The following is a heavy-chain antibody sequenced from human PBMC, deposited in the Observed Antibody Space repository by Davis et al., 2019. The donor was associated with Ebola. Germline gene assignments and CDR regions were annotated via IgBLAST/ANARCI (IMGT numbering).Heavy chain of an antibody. CDR3: ARDSGYDYGGYYYYGMDV. CDR1: GFTFSSYS. Sequence: GESLKISCAASGFTFSSYSMNWVRQAPGKGLERVSSISSSSSYIYYADSVKGRFTISRDNAKNSLYLQMNSLRAEDTAVYYCARDSGYDYGGYYYYGMDVWGQGTTVTVSS. V-gene: IGHV3-21*01. J-gene: IGHJ6*02. D-gene: IGHD5-12*01. CDR2: ISSSSSYI.